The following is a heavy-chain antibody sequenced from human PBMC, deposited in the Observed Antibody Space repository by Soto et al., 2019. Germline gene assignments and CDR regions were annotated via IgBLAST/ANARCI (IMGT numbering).Heavy chain of an antibody. CDR2: ISWNGATI. D-gene: IGHD6-19*01. Sequence: EVQLVESGGGLVQPGRSLRLSCAASGFTFDDYAIHWVRQVPGRGLEWVSGISWNGATIGYADSVKGRFTISRDNAKNSLYLQMNSLRAEDKALYYCAKDISPGVAGSYNDCWGQGTLVTVSS. V-gene: IGHV3-9*01. CDR1: GFTFDDYA. CDR3: AKDISPGVAGSYNDC. J-gene: IGHJ4*02.